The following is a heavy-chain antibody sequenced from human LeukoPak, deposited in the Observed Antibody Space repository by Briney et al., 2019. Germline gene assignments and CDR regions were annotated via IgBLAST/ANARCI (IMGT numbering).Heavy chain of an antibody. CDR1: GFTFSNHA. CDR3: ARAPRYCSGGFCLLNRFDY. V-gene: IGHV3-13*01. J-gene: IGHJ4*02. Sequence: GGSLRLSCATSGFTFSNHAMHWVRQATGKGLEWVSAIGTAGDTFYPGSVKGRFTISRENAKNSLSLQMNRLRAEDTAMYYCARAPRYCSGGFCLLNRFDYWGQGTLVTVSS. CDR2: IGTAGDT. D-gene: IGHD2-15*01.